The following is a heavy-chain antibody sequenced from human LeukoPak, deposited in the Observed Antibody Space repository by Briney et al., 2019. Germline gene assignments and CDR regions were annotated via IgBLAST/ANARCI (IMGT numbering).Heavy chain of an antibody. Sequence: SETLSLTCNDFGYSISSGYYWGWIRQPPAKGLEWMGEINHSGSTNYNPSLKSRVTISVDTSKNQFSLKLSSVTAADTAVYYCARGAYYYDSSGPFDYWGQGTLVTVSS. CDR2: INHSGST. J-gene: IGHJ4*02. D-gene: IGHD3-22*01. CDR1: GYSISSGYY. CDR3: ARGAYYYDSSGPFDY. V-gene: IGHV4-38-2*02.